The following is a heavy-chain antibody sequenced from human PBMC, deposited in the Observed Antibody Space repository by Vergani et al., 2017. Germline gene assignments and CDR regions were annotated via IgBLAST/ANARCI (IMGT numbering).Heavy chain of an antibody. CDR1: GGSISSGGYY. CDR3: ARDAGEGDYYYMDV. Sequence: QVQLQESGPGLVKPSQTLSLTCTVSGGSISSGGYYWSWIRQHPGKGLEWVAVIWYDGSNKYYADSVKGRFTISRDNSKNTLYLQMNSLRVEDTAVYYCARDAGEGDYYYMDVWGKGTTVIVSS. J-gene: IGHJ6*03. CDR2: IWYDGSNK. V-gene: IGHV3-33*08. D-gene: IGHD2-21*01.